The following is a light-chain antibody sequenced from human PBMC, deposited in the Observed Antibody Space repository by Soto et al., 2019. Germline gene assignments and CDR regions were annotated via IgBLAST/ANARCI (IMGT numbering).Light chain of an antibody. CDR1: QSVSSN. Sequence: EIVMTQSPATLSVSPGERATLSCRASQSVSSNLAWYQQKPGQAPRLLIYGASTRATGIPARFSGSGSGTKFTLTISSLQSEDFAVYYCQQYNNWPLTTFGQGTRLEIK. J-gene: IGKJ5*01. V-gene: IGKV3-15*01. CDR2: GAS. CDR3: QQYNNWPLTT.